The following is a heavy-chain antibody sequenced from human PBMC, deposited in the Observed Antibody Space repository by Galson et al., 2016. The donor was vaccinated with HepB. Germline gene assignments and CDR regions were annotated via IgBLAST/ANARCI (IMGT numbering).Heavy chain of an antibody. Sequence: SETLSLTCTVSGGSVSGGSHYWNWVRQPPGKELEWIGYVFHTGRTDYNPSLRSRVTFSLDTSNNQFSLRLTSLTAADTAVYYCARSWFCSPGNSPCALDMWGQGSMVTVS. CDR1: GGSVSGGSHY. CDR2: VFHTGRT. V-gene: IGHV4-61*01. J-gene: IGHJ3*02. CDR3: ARSWFCSPGNSPCALDM. D-gene: IGHD2-15*01.